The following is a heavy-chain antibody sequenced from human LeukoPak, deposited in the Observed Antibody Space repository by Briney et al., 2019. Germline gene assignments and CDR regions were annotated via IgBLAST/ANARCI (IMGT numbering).Heavy chain of an antibody. J-gene: IGHJ6*02. CDR2: IIPIFGTA. Sequence: SVKVSCKASGGTFSSYAISWVRQAPGQGLEWMGGIIPIFGTANYAQKFQGRVTITADESTSTAYMELSSLRSEDTAVYYCAKDLPRWGEAVALPYYYYGMDVWGQGTTVTVSS. D-gene: IGHD6-19*01. CDR1: GGTFSSYA. V-gene: IGHV1-69*13. CDR3: AKDLPRWGEAVALPYYYYGMDV.